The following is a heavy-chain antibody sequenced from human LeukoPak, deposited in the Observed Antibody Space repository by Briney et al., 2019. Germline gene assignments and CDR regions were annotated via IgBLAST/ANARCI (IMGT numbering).Heavy chain of an antibody. D-gene: IGHD1-1*01. J-gene: IGHJ4*02. V-gene: IGHV3-23*01. CDR1: GGSISSSSYY. Sequence: ETLSLTCTVSGGSISSSSYYWGWIRQAPGKGLEWVSAISGSGGSTYYADSVKGRFTISRDNSKNTLYLQMNSLRAEDTAVYYCAKVPPTTTGDYWGQGTLVTVSS. CDR2: ISGSGGST. CDR3: AKVPPTTTGDY.